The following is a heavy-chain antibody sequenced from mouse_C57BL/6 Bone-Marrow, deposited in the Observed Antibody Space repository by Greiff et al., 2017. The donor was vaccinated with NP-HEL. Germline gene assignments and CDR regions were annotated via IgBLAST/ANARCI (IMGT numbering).Heavy chain of an antibody. J-gene: IGHJ4*01. CDR2: ISDGGSYT. CDR1: GFTFSSYA. V-gene: IGHV5-4*01. CDR3: ARDPGYAMDY. Sequence: EVQRVESGGGLVKPGGSLKLSCAASGFTFSSYAMSWVRQTPEKRLEWVATISDGGSYTYYPDNVKGRFPISRDNAKNNLYLQMSHLKSEDTAMYYCARDPGYAMDYWGQGTSVTVSS.